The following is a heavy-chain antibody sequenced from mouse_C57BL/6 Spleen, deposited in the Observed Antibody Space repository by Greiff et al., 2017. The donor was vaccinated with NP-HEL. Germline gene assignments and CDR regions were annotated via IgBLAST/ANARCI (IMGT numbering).Heavy chain of an antibody. J-gene: IGHJ4*01. V-gene: IGHV6-3*01. D-gene: IGHD2-5*01. CDR1: GFTFSNYW. CDR3: TGHYSNSGDY. CDR2: IRLKSDNYAT. Sequence: EVQLVESGGGLVQPGGSMKLSCVASGFTFSNYWVNWVRQSPEKGLEWVAQIRLKSDNYATHYAESVKGRFTISRDDSKSSVYLQMNNLRAEDTGIYYCTGHYSNSGDYWGQGTSVTVSS.